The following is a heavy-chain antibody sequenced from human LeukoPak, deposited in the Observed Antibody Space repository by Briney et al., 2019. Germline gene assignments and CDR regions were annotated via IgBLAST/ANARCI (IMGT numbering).Heavy chain of an antibody. Sequence: SETLSLTCTVSGGSITSSSYYWGWIRQPPGKGLEWIGSIYYSGSTYYNPSLKSRVSISVDTSKNQFSLKLSSVTATDTAVYYCARQDWGSYHFGFWGQGTLVTVSS. CDR1: GGSITSSSYY. J-gene: IGHJ4*02. V-gene: IGHV4-39*01. CDR2: IYYSGST. CDR3: ARQDWGSYHFGF. D-gene: IGHD1-26*01.